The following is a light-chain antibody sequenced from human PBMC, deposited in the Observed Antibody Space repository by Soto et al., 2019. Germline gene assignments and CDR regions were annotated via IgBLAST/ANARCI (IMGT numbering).Light chain of an antibody. CDR2: GAS. CDR3: QQYGSPIT. CDR1: QSVSSSY. V-gene: IGKV3-20*01. J-gene: IGKJ5*01. Sequence: EIVLTQSPGTLSLSPGERATLSCRASQSVSSSYLAWYQQKPGQAPRLLIYGASSRATGIPDRFSGSGSGTDFTITISILEPEYLAVYYCQQYGSPITFGQGTRLEIK.